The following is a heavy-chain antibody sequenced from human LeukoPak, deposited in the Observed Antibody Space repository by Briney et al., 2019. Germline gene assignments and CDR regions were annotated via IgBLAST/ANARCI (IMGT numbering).Heavy chain of an antibody. CDR1: GDSISSYY. Sequence: SETLSLTCTVSGDSISSYYWSWIRQPAGKGLEWIGRIYTSGSTNYNPSLKSRVTISVDTSKNQFSLKLSSVTAADTAVYYCAREISGSSPYWYYYYMDVWGKGTTVTVSS. V-gene: IGHV4-4*07. CDR3: AREISGSSPYWYYYYMDV. J-gene: IGHJ6*03. D-gene: IGHD1-26*01. CDR2: IYTSGST.